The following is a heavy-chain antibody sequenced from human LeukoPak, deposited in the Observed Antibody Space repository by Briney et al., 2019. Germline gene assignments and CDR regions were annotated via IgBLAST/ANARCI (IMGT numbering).Heavy chain of an antibody. CDR3: AKDSSSWYRGVDY. CDR1: GFTFDDYA. Sequence: GGSLRLSCAASGFTFDDYAMHWVRQAPGKGLEWVSGISWNSGSIGYADSVKGRFTISRDNAKNSLYLQMNSLRAEDTALYYCAKDSSSWYRGVDYWGQGTLVTVSS. D-gene: IGHD6-13*01. J-gene: IGHJ4*02. CDR2: ISWNSGSI. V-gene: IGHV3-9*01.